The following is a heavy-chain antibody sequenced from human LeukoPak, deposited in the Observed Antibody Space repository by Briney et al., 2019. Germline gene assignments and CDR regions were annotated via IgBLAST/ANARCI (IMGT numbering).Heavy chain of an antibody. Sequence: GASVKVSCKASGYTFTSYYMHWVRQAPGQGLEWMGIINPSGGSTSYAQKFQGRVTMTRDMSTSTDYMELGSLRSDDTAVYYCAKNWKEGPGTPPPQGKNWFDPWGQGTLVTVSS. D-gene: IGHD1-1*01. CDR3: AKNWKEGPGTPPPQGKNWFDP. J-gene: IGHJ5*02. V-gene: IGHV1-46*01. CDR1: GYTFTSYY. CDR2: INPSGGST.